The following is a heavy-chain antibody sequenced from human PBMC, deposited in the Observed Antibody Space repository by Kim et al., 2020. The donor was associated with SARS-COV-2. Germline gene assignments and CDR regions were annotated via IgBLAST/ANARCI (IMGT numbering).Heavy chain of an antibody. D-gene: IGHD3-3*01. CDR2: INPNSGGT. CDR3: ARALARLRFLEWLPPNWFDP. CDR1: GYTFTGYY. V-gene: IGHV1-2*06. Sequence: ASVKVSCKASGYTFTGYYMHWVRQAPGQGLEWMGRINPNSGGTNYAQKFQGRVTMTRDTSISTAYMELSRLRSDDTAVYYCARALARLRFLEWLPPNWFDPWGQGTLVTVSS. J-gene: IGHJ5*02.